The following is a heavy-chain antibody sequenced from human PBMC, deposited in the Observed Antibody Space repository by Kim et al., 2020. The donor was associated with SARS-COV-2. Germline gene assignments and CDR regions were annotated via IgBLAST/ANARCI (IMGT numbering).Heavy chain of an antibody. V-gene: IGHV4-34*01. CDR3: ASGGYGSGSRRFAY. D-gene: IGHD3-10*01. CDR1: GGSFSGYY. Sequence: SETLSLTCAVYGGSFSGYYWSWIRQPPGKGLEWIGEINHSGSTNYNPSLKSRVTISVDTSKNQFSLKLSSVTAADTAVYYCASGGYGSGSRRFAYWGQGTLVTVSS. CDR2: INHSGST. J-gene: IGHJ4*02.